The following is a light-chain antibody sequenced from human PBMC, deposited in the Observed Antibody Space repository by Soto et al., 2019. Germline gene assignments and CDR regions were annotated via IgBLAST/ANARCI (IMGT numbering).Light chain of an antibody. V-gene: IGKV1-39*01. CDR1: QIINTF. CDR3: QQSFAAPVT. CDR2: GAS. Sequence: DTQMTQSPSSLSASVGDNVIITCRASQIINTFLNWYQQKPGKAPKLLIYGASNLQSGVPSRFIGSGSGTHFTLSINSLRPEDFATYYCQQSFAAPVTFGGGTKVEI. J-gene: IGKJ4*01.